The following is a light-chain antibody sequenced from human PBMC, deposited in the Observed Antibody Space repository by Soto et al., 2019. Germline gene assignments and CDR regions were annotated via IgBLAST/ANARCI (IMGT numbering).Light chain of an antibody. V-gene: IGKV2-28*01. Sequence: DIVMTQSPLSLPVTPGEPASISCRSSQSLLHSNGYTYLDWYLQRPGQSPQLLIYLGSYRASGVPDRFSGSASGKDFTLKISRVEAGDVGVYYCMQTLLTWTLGQGTKVDIK. CDR2: LGS. J-gene: IGKJ1*01. CDR3: MQTLLTWT. CDR1: QSLLHSNGYTY.